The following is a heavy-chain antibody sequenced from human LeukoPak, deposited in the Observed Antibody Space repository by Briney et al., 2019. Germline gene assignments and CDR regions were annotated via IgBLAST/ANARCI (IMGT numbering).Heavy chain of an antibody. Sequence: VASVKVSRKASGGTFSSYAISWVRQAPGQGLEWMGRIIPILGIANYAQKFQGRVTITADKSTSTAYMELSSLRSEDTAVYYCAAPSGDRASQKIWGQGTLVTVSS. CDR2: IIPILGIA. CDR1: GGTFSSYA. D-gene: IGHD2-21*01. V-gene: IGHV1-69*04. CDR3: AAPSGDRASQKI. J-gene: IGHJ4*02.